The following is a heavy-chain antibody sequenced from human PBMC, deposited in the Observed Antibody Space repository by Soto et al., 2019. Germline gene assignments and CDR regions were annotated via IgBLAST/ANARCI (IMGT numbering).Heavy chain of an antibody. CDR2: TYYRSKWDN. D-gene: IGHD2-2*01. V-gene: IGHV6-1*01. Sequence: PSQTLSLTCAISGDSVSSNSAAWNWIRQSPSRGLEWLGRTYYRSKWDNDYAVSVKSRITINPDTSKNQFSLQLNSVTPEDTAVYYCARAAVVVPAANYYYGMDVWGQGTTVTVSS. J-gene: IGHJ6*02. CDR1: GDSVSSNSAA. CDR3: ARAAVVVPAANYYYGMDV.